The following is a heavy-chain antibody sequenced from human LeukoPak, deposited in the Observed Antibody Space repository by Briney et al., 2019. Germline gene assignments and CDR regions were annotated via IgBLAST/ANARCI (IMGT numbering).Heavy chain of an antibody. CDR1: GDSVSSNRAA. CDR2: TYYRSKWYN. D-gene: IGHD6-25*01. Sequence: SQTLSLTCVISGDSVSSNRAAWNWIRQPPSRGLEWLGRTYYRSKWYNDYAVSVKSRITINPDTSKNQFSLHLNSVTPEDTAVYYCASGSVMDVWGQGTTVTVSS. V-gene: IGHV6-1*01. CDR3: ASGSVMDV. J-gene: IGHJ6*02.